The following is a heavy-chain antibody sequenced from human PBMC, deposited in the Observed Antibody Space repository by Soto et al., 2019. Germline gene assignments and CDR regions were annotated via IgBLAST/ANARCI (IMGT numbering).Heavy chain of an antibody. D-gene: IGHD3-22*01. V-gene: IGHV3-7*05. J-gene: IGHJ4*02. CDR3: ARDSLYYYDSSGYSGPNY. CDR2: IKQDGSEK. CDR1: GFTFSSYW. Sequence: GGSLRLSCAASGFTFSSYWMSWVRQAPGKGLEWVANIKQDGSEKYYVDSVKGRFTISRDNAKNSLYLQMNSLRAEDTAVYYCARDSLYYYDSSGYSGPNYWGQGTLVTVSS.